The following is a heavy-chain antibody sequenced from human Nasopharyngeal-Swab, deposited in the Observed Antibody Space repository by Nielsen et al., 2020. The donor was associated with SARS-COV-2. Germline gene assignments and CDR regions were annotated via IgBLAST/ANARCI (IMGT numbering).Heavy chain of an antibody. V-gene: IGHV1-2*05. CDR3: ARGGFVTADLYGMDV. CDR1: GYTFTSYA. J-gene: IGHJ6*02. D-gene: IGHD2-15*01. Sequence: ASVKVSCKASGYTFTSYAMNWVRQAPGQGLEWMGRINPNSGGTKYAQKFQGRVTMTRDTSITTAYLDLSRLRSDDTVVYYCARGGFVTADLYGMDVWGQGTTVTVSS. CDR2: INPNSGGT.